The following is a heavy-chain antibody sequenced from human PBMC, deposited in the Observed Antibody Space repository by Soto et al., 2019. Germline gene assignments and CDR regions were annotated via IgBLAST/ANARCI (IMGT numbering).Heavy chain of an antibody. J-gene: IGHJ6*02. CDR3: AKHGYGVTTPYYYGMDV. Sequence: SMRLSCSASGFTFSNYGMTWVRQAPGKGLEWVSSISASGGGTHYADSVKGRFTISRDNSKKKLFLQMNRLRAEDTAVYYCAKHGYGVTTPYYYGMDVWGQGTTVTVSS. V-gene: IGHV3-23*01. D-gene: IGHD2-21*02. CDR2: ISASGGGT. CDR1: GFTFSNYG.